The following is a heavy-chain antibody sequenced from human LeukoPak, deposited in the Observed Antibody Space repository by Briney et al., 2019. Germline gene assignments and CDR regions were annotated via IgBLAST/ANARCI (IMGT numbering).Heavy chain of an antibody. CDR2: ISSSSSYI. CDR3: ARIVAYCGGDCYPNYFDY. V-gene: IGHV3-21*01. D-gene: IGHD2-21*02. Sequence: PGGSLRLSCAASGFTFSSYSMNWVRQAPGKGLEWVSSISSSSSYIYYADSVKGRFTISRDNAKNSLYLQMNSLRAEDTAVYYCARIVAYCGGDCYPNYFDYWGQGTLVTVSS. CDR1: GFTFSSYS. J-gene: IGHJ4*02.